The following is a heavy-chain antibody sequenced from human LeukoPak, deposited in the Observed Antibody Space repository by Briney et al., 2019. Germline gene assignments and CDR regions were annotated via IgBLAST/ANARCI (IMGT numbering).Heavy chain of an antibody. V-gene: IGHV3-74*01. J-gene: IGHJ4*02. CDR3: ARHSTSIFGVVTEDY. CDR1: GFTFSNYW. CDR2: INTDGTGT. Sequence: PGGSLRLSCAASGFTFSNYWMHWVRQAPGKGLVWVSRINTDGTGTSYADPVKGRFTISRDNAKNTLYLQMNSLRVEGTAVYHCARHSTSIFGVVTEDYWGQGTLVTVSS. D-gene: IGHD3-3*01.